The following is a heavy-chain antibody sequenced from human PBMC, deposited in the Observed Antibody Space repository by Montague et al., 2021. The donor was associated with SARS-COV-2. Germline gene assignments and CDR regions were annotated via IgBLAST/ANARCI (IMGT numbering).Heavy chain of an antibody. D-gene: IGHD5-12*01. J-gene: IGHJ4*02. CDR2: IYYSGST. CDR1: GGSISSSTYY. Sequence: SETLSLTCTVSGGSISSSTYYWGWIRQPPGKGLEWIGSIYYSGSTYSNPSLKSRVTISVYTSKNQFSLKLGSVTAADTAVYYCARHGWGWLRLLRPFDYWGQGTLVTVSS. V-gene: IGHV4-39*01. CDR3: ARHGWGWLRLLRPFDY.